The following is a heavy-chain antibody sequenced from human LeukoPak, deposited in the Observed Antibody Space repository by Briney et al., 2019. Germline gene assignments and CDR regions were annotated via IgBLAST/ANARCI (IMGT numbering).Heavy chain of an antibody. J-gene: IGHJ4*02. V-gene: IGHV3-23*01. D-gene: IGHD2/OR15-2a*01. CDR3: AKVLFVTQNYFDY. CDR1: GFTFSSYA. CDR2: ISGSGGST. Sequence: GSLRLSCXASGFTFSSYAMSWVRQAPGKGLEWVSAISGSGGSTYYADSVKGRFTISRDNSKNTLYLQMNSLRAEDTAVYYCAKVLFVTQNYFDYWGQGTLVTVSS.